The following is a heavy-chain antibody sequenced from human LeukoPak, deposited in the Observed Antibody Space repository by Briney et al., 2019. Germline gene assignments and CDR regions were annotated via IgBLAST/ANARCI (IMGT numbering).Heavy chain of an antibody. CDR1: GGSISSYY. CDR2: IYYSGST. D-gene: IGHD3-22*01. Sequence: PSETLSLTCTVSGGSISSYYWSWIRQPPGKGLEWIGYIYYSGSTNYNPSLKSRVTISVDTSKNQFSLKLSSVTAADTAVYYCARDQGYYDSSGYADAFDIWGQGTMVTVSS. CDR3: ARDQGYYDSSGYADAFDI. V-gene: IGHV4-59*01. J-gene: IGHJ3*02.